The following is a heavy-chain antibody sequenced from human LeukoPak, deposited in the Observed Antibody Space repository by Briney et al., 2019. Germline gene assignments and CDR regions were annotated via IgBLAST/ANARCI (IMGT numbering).Heavy chain of an antibody. V-gene: IGHV1-69*04. CDR2: IIPILGIA. CDR3: ARGYYYDSSGYPYYFDY. Sequence: GASVKVSCKASGGTFSSYAISWVRQAPGQGLEWMGRIIPILGIANYAQKFQGRVTITADKSTSTAYMELSSLRSEGTAVYYCARGYYYDSSGYPYYFDYWGQGTLVTVSS. CDR1: GGTFSSYA. D-gene: IGHD3-22*01. J-gene: IGHJ4*02.